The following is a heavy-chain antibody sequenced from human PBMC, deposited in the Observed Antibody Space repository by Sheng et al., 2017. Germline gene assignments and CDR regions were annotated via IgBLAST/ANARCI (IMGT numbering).Heavy chain of an antibody. Sequence: QVQLVESGGGVVQPGGSLRLSCEASGFTFSSYGMHWVRQAPGKGLEWVAFVRYDGNNKYYRDSVKGRFTISRDNSQNTLYMQMNSLRAEDTAVYYCAKTWSGYYRGVESWGQGTLVTVYS. J-gene: IGHJ4*02. D-gene: IGHD3-3*01. CDR1: GFTFSSYG. V-gene: IGHV3-30*02. CDR3: AKTWSGYYRGVES. CDR2: VRYDGNNK.